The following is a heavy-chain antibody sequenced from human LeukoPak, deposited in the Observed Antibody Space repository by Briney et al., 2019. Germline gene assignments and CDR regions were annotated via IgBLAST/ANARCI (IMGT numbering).Heavy chain of an antibody. J-gene: IGHJ4*02. Sequence: GGSLRLSCAASGFAFSSSNLNWSRQAPGKGLEWVSSITSDAYIYYADSLKGRFSISRDNARNSVSLQMISLRAEDTAVYYCARADYGDYGVDYWGQGALVTVSS. V-gene: IGHV3-21*01. D-gene: IGHD4-17*01. CDR3: ARADYGDYGVDY. CDR1: GFAFSSSN. CDR2: ITSDAYI.